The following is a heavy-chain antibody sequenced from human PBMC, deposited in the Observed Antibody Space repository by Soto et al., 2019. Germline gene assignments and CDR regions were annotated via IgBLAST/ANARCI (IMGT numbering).Heavy chain of an antibody. J-gene: IGHJ4*02. CDR2: IYYSGYT. CDR1: GGSISSGGYY. Sequence: KTSETLSLTCTVSGGSISSGGYYWSWIRQHPGKGLEWIGYIYYSGYTYYNPSLKSRVTISSDTSKNQFYLKLSSVTAADTAMYYCARVKGYCSGTNCYPDYWGQGTLVTVSS. V-gene: IGHV4-31*03. D-gene: IGHD2-2*01. CDR3: ARVKGYCSGTNCYPDY.